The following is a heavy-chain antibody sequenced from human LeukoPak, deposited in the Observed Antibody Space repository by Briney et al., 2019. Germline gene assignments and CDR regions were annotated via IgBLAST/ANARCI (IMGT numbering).Heavy chain of an antibody. CDR2: ISYDGSNK. V-gene: IGHV3-30-3*01. J-gene: IGHJ4*02. CDR3: ASGSNESSSCLRD. Sequence: PGRSLRLSCAASGFTFSSYAMHWVRQAPGKGLEWVALISYDGSNKFYADSVKGRFTISRDNSKNTLYLQMNSLRAEDTAVYYCASGSNESSSCLRDWGQGTLVTVSS. CDR1: GFTFSSYA. D-gene: IGHD6-13*01.